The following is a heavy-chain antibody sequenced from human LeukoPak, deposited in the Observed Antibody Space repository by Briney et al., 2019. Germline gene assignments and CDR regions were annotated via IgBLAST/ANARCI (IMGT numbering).Heavy chain of an antibody. Sequence: GESLNISCKGSGYSFTSYWIGWVRQMPGKGLEWMGITYPGDSDTRYSPSFQGQFTISADKSISTAYLQWSSLKASDTAMYYCARLGAPDIVVVVAATPRVQGHYMDVWGKGTTVTVSS. CDR2: TYPGDSDT. D-gene: IGHD2-15*01. J-gene: IGHJ6*03. V-gene: IGHV5-51*01. CDR3: ARLGAPDIVVVVAATPRVQGHYMDV. CDR1: GYSFTSYW.